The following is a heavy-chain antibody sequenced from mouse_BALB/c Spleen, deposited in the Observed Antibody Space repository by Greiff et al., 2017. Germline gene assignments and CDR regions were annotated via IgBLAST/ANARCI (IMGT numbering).Heavy chain of an antibody. V-gene: IGHV1S81*02. CDR1: GYTFTSYY. J-gene: IGHJ4*01. CDR3: TRRRYDNDGPDAMDY. CDR2: INTSNGGT. Sequence: VQLKESGAELVKPGASVKLSCKASGYTFTSYYMYWVKQRPGKGLEWIGEINTSNGGTNFNEKFKSKATLTVDKCSSTTYMQLSSLTSEDSAVYYCTRRRYDNDGPDAMDYWGQGTSVTVSS. D-gene: IGHD2-4*01.